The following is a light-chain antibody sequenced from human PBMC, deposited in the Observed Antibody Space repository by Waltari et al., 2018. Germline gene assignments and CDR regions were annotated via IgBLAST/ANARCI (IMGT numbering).Light chain of an antibody. V-gene: IGKV1-5*03. Sequence: DTQMTQSPSTLSASVGDRLTITCRASQSILTWLAWYQQKPGKAPRLLIYKAFNLESGVPGRFSGSASGTEFNLTISSLQPDDSATYYCQQYHDYSAFGQGTKLEIK. J-gene: IGKJ2*01. CDR1: QSILTW. CDR3: QQYHDYSA. CDR2: KAF.